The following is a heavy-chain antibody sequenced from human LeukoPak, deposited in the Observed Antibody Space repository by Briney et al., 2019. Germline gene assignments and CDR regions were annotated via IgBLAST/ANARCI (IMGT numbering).Heavy chain of an antibody. J-gene: IGHJ4*02. CDR3: XXXXXXSXFLXVDY. V-gene: IGHV3-21*01. Sequence: XXXSGFTXXSYSMNWVRQAPGKGLEWVSSISSSSSYIYYADSVKGRFTISRDNAKNSLYLQMNSLRAEDTAVYYXXXXXXXSXFLXVDYWGQGTLVTVSS. D-gene: IGHD2/OR15-2a*01. CDR2: ISSSSSYI. CDR1: GFTXXSYS.